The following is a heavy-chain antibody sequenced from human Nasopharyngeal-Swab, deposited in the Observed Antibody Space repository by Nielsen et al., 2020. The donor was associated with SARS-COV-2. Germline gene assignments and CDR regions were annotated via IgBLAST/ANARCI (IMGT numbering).Heavy chain of an antibody. J-gene: IGHJ6*03. CDR3: ARARGYLTHYYMDV. V-gene: IGHV3-30*04. CDR1: GFVFSTHS. D-gene: IGHD3-10*01. Sequence: GGSLRLSCAASGFVFSTHSMHWVRLAPGKGLEWVALISVDGRNSNYADSVKGRFIISRDNSEKTVDLQMNSLRGEDTAVYYCARARGYLTHYYMDVWGSGTTVTVSS. CDR2: ISVDGRNS.